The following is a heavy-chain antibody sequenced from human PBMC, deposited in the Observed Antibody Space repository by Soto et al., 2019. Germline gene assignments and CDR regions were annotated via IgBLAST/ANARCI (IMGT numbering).Heavy chain of an antibody. J-gene: IGHJ5*02. CDR2: IFPSDSDT. V-gene: IGHV5-51*01. CDR1: GYNFTNSW. CDR3: ARKDKSGYFNWFDP. D-gene: IGHD3-22*01. Sequence: GESLKISCKGSGYNFTNSWIAWVRQMPGKGLEWMGIIFPSDSDTRYSPSFQGQVTISADRSTSTVFLQWASLKASDTAVYFCARKDKSGYFNWFDPWGQGTLVTVSS.